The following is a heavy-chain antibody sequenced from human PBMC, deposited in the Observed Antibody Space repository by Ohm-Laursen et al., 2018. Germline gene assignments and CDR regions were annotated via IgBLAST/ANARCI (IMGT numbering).Heavy chain of an antibody. CDR1: GFTISNNY. Sequence: SLRLSCAASGFTISNNYMNWVRQAPGKGLEWVSLIYSGGDMFYADSVKGRFTIYRDKSKNTLYLQMNSLRVEDTAMYFCARDVPGIVASRGGGWGQGTLVTVSS. D-gene: IGHD3-16*01. CDR2: IYSGGDM. J-gene: IGHJ4*02. CDR3: ARDVPGIVASRGGG. V-gene: IGHV3-53*01.